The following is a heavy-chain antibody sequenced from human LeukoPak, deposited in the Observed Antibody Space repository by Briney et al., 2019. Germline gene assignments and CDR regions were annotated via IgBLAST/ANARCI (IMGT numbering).Heavy chain of an antibody. CDR2: ISSSGSTI. V-gene: IGHV3-11*04. CDR3: ARGADSGYSSDN. CDR1: GFTFSDYY. J-gene: IGHJ4*02. D-gene: IGHD3-9*01. Sequence: PGGSLRLSCAASGFTFSDYYMSWIRQAPGKGLEWVSYISSSGSTIYYADFVKGRFTISRDNAKNTLYLQMNSLRAEDTAVYYCARGADSGYSSDNWGQGTLVSVSS.